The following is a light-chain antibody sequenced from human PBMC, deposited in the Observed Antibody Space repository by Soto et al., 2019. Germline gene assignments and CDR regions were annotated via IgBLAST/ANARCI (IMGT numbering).Light chain of an antibody. CDR1: QSVSSN. CDR3: QQYNKWPPWT. V-gene: IGKV3-15*01. Sequence: EIVMTQSPATLSVSPGERATLSCRASQSVSSNLAWYQQKRGQAPRLLIYGASTRATGIPARFSGSGPGTEFTLTISSLQSEDFAVYYCQQYNKWPPWTFGQGTKVEIK. CDR2: GAS. J-gene: IGKJ1*01.